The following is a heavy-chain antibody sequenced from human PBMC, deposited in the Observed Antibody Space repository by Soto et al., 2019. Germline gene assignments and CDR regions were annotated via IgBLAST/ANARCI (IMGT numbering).Heavy chain of an antibody. CDR2: ISGSGGST. D-gene: IGHD2-15*01. J-gene: IGHJ6*02. CDR1: GFTFSSYA. V-gene: IGHV3-23*01. CDR3: AKGTLGYCSGGSCYSVYGMDV. Sequence: GGSLRLSCAASGFTFSSYAMSWVRQAPGKGLEWVSAISGSGGSTYYADSVKGRFTISRDNSKNTLYLQMNSLRAEDTAVYYCAKGTLGYCSGGSCYSVYGMDVWGQGTTVTVSS.